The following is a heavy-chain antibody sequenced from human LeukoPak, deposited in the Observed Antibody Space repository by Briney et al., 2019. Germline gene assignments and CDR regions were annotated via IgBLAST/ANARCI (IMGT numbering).Heavy chain of an antibody. Sequence: GGSLRLSCAASGFTFSSYWMNWVRQAPGKGLVWVSRIASDGSSTTYADSVKGRFSISRDNAKNTLYLQMNSLRVEDTAVYYCARGRPHGNDYWGLGTLVTVSS. CDR3: ARGRPHGNDY. V-gene: IGHV3-74*01. J-gene: IGHJ4*02. CDR2: IASDGSST. CDR1: GFTFSSYW. D-gene: IGHD4-23*01.